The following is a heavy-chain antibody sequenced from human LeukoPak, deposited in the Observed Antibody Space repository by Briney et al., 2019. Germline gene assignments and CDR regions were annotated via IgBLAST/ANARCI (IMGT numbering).Heavy chain of an antibody. V-gene: IGHV4-39*01. CDR2: IYYSGST. CDR1: GGSISSSSYY. CDR3: ARLLDAFDI. Sequence: SETLSLTCTVSGGSISSSSYYWGWIRQPPGKGLEWIGSIYYSGSTYYNPSLKSRVTISVDTSKNQFSLKLSSVTAADTAVYHCARLLDAFDIWGQGTMVTVSS. J-gene: IGHJ3*02.